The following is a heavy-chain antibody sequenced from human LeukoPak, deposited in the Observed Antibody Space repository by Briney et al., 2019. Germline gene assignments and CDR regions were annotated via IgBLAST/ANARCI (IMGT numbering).Heavy chain of an antibody. Sequence: AETLSLTCTVSGGSISTFYWSWIRQPPGKGLEWIGYIYYSGITNYNPSLKSRVTISVDTSKNQFSLKLSSVTAADTAVYYCARHDAPLNSGYAPMDFDYWGQGTLVTVSS. CDR2: IYYSGIT. D-gene: IGHD5-12*01. J-gene: IGHJ4*02. CDR1: GGSISTFY. V-gene: IGHV4-59*08. CDR3: ARHDAPLNSGYAPMDFDY.